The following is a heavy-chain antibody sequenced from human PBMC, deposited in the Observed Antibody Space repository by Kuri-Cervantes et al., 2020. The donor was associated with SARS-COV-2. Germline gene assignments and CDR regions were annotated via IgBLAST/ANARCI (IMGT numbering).Heavy chain of an antibody. V-gene: IGHV3-7*01. D-gene: IGHD5-12*01. CDR1: GFTFSSYE. J-gene: IGHJ2*01. CDR2: IKQDGSEK. Sequence: GESLKISCAASGFTFSSYEMNWVRQAPGKGLEWVANIKQDGSEKYYVDSVKGRFTISRDIAKNSLYLQMNSLRAEDTAVYYCARVGGRDIVATDWYFDLWGRGTLVTVSS. CDR3: ARVGGRDIVATDWYFDL.